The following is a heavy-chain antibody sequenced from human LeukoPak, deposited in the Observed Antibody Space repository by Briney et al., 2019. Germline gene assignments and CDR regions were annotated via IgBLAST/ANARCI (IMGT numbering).Heavy chain of an antibody. J-gene: IGHJ4*02. CDR1: GYSFTSYW. V-gene: IGHV5-51*01. CDR3: ARSQVKGYCSGGSCYAPDY. Sequence: GESLKISCKGSGYSFTSYWIGWVRQMPGKGLKWMGIIYPGDSDTRYSPSFQGQVTISADKSISTAYLQWSSLKASDTAMYYCARSQVKGYCSGGSCYAPDYWGQGTLVTVSS. CDR2: IYPGDSDT. D-gene: IGHD2-15*01.